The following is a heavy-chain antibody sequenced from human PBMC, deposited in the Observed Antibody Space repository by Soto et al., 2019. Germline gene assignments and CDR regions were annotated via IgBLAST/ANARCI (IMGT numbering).Heavy chain of an antibody. CDR1: GGSISSSSFY. J-gene: IGHJ4*02. V-gene: IGHV4-39*01. CDR2: IFYNGNT. D-gene: IGHD4-4*01. Sequence: SETLSLTCTVSGGSISSSSFYWGWIRQPPGKGLEWIGSIFYNGNTYYNPSLKGRVTISVDTSKNQFSLNLTSVTAADTSLYYCARHRPTRLQRPFDSWGQGTLVTVSS. CDR3: ARHRPTRLQRPFDS.